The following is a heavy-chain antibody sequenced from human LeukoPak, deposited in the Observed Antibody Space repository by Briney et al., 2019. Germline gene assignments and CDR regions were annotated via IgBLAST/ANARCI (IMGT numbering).Heavy chain of an antibody. D-gene: IGHD1-14*01. V-gene: IGHV3-53*01. J-gene: IGHJ4*02. CDR2: IYSVGST. Sequence: GESLRLSCAASGFTVSSDYMSWVRQAPGKGLEWVSVIYSVGSTYYADSVKGRFTISRDNSKNTLYLQMNSLRAEDTAVYYCARGGGDYNPFDYWGQGTLVTVSS. CDR3: ARGGGDYNPFDY. CDR1: GFTVSSDY.